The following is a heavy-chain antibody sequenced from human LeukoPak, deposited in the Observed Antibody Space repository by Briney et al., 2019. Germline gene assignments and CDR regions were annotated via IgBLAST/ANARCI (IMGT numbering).Heavy chain of an antibody. Sequence: GGSLRLSCAASGFTFSTFGMHWVRQAPGMRLGWVAFIRYDGSNKYYADSVKGRFTISRDNSKNTLYLQMNSLRAEDMAMYYCARATYTRSSITSIGYWGQGTLVTVSS. J-gene: IGHJ4*02. CDR3: ARATYTRSSITSIGY. V-gene: IGHV3-30*02. CDR1: GFTFSTFG. CDR2: IRYDGSNK. D-gene: IGHD1-14*01.